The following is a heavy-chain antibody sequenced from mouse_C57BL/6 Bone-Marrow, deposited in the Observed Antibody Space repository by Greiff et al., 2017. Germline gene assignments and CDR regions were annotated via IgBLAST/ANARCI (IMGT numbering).Heavy chain of an antibody. CDR1: GYTFTSYG. J-gene: IGHJ2*01. V-gene: IGHV1-81*01. Sequence: VQLQQSGAELARPGASVKLSCKASGYTFTSYGISWVKQRPGQGLEWIGEIYPRSGNTYYNEKFKGKATLTTDKSSSTAYMELRSLTSEDAAVYFCARGPGGLDYWGQGTTLTVSS. CDR3: ARGPGGLDY. CDR2: IYPRSGNT. D-gene: IGHD3-3*01.